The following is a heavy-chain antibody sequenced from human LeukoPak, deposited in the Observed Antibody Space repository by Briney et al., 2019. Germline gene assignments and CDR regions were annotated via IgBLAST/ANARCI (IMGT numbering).Heavy chain of an antibody. CDR1: GFTFSSYS. CDR3: ARVGLWFGKLKDRSFDY. V-gene: IGHV4-38-2*01. Sequence: GSLRLSCAASGFTFSSYSMNWVRQAPGKGLEWIGCIFHDGTTYYSPSLKSRVTILVDTSKNQFSLTLTSVTAADTAVYYCARVGLWFGKLKDRSFDYWGQGALVTVSS. D-gene: IGHD3-10*01. J-gene: IGHJ4*02. CDR2: IFHDGTT.